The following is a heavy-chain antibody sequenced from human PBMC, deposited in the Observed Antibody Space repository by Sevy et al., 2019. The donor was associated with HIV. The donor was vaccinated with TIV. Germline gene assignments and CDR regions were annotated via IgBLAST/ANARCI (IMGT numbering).Heavy chain of an antibody. CDR1: GFTFKSYG. Sequence: GGSLRLSCAASGFTFKSYGMHWVRQAPGKGLEWVTFIRNDGSTKYYADSVRGRFTAYRDNSKNTLYLHMNSLRPEDTAVYYCVKGPHPAVTTSYALDVWGQGTTVTVSS. V-gene: IGHV3-30*02. J-gene: IGHJ6*02. CDR2: IRNDGSTK. CDR3: VKGPHPAVTTSYALDV. D-gene: IGHD4-17*01.